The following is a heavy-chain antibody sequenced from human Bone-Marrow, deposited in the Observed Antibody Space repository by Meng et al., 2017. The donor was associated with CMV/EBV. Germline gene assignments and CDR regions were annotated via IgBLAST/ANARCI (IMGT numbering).Heavy chain of an antibody. D-gene: IGHD3-16*01. Sequence: SEPLSLTCTVSGGSVSSGSHYWGWIRQPPGKGLEWIGSIHYSGSTYSNPSLKSRVTTSVDTSKNQFSLKLSSVTAADTAVYYCARESNAWGWFDPWGQGTLVTVSS. V-gene: IGHV4-39*07. CDR2: IHYSGST. J-gene: IGHJ5*02. CDR1: GGSVSSGSHY. CDR3: ARESNAWGWFDP.